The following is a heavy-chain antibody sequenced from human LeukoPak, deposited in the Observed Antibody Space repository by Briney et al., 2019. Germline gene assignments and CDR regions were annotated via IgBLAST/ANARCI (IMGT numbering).Heavy chain of an antibody. CDR3: ARHRYCGGDCYSGSSYWYFDL. CDR1: GASITSYY. Sequence: SETLSLTCTVSGASITSYYWSWIRQPPGKGLEWIGFIYFGGITNYNPSLKSRVTISIDTSKNQFSLKLTSVTAADTAVYYCARHRYCGGDCYSGSSYWYFDLWGRGTLVTVSS. V-gene: IGHV4-59*08. J-gene: IGHJ2*01. D-gene: IGHD2-21*02. CDR2: IYFGGIT.